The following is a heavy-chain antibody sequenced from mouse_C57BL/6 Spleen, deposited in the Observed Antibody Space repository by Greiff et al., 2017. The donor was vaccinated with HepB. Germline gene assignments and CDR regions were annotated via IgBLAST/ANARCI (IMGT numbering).Heavy chain of an antibody. CDR3: ARGRDGYAMDY. Sequence: VQLQQPGAELVRPGSSVKLSCKASGYTFTSYWMDWVKQRPGQGLEWIGNIYPSDSETHYNQKFKDKATLTVDKSSSTAYMQLSSLTSEDSAVYYCARGRDGYAMDYWGQGTSVTVSS. V-gene: IGHV1-61*01. J-gene: IGHJ4*01. CDR1: GYTFTSYW. CDR2: IYPSDSET. D-gene: IGHD3-3*01.